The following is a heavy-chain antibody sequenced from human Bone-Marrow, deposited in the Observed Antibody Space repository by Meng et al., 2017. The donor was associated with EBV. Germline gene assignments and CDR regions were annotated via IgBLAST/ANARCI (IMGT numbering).Heavy chain of an antibody. Sequence: QVQLVQSGAEVKTPGASVKVSCEASGYTFTSYAMHWVRQAPGQRLEWMGWINVGNGDTIYSQKFHGRVTITRDTSATTAYMELSSLTSEDTAVYYCARDSTGDSRRFDPWGQGTLVTVSS. CDR2: INVGNGDT. D-gene: IGHD3-22*01. V-gene: IGHV1-3*01. J-gene: IGHJ5*02. CDR1: GYTFTSYA. CDR3: ARDSTGDSRRFDP.